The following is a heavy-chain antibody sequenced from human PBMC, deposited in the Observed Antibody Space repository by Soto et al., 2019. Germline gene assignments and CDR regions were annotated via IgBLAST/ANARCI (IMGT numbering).Heavy chain of an antibody. CDR3: ARAHYDFWSGSNWFEP. J-gene: IGHJ5*02. Sequence: ASVKVSCKASGYTFTSYDINWVRQATGQVLEWMGWMNPNSGNTGYAQKFQGRVTMTRNTSISTAYMELSSLRSEDTAVYYCARAHYDFWSGSNWFEPWGQGTMVTVSS. V-gene: IGHV1-8*01. D-gene: IGHD3-3*01. CDR1: GYTFTSYD. CDR2: MNPNSGNT.